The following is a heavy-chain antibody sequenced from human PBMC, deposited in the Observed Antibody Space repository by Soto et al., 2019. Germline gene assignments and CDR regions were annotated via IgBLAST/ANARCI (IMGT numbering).Heavy chain of an antibody. Sequence: EVQLLESGGGVAQRGGSLRLSCAASGFTVSSHAMSWVRQAPGKGLEWVASVSGSGDGTYYGEFVKGRFTISRDSSSRTLYLQMNNLRGEDTAVYFCTKSRRGILMVYGFGGMDVWGQGTTVTVSS. CDR1: GFTVSSHA. D-gene: IGHD2-8*01. J-gene: IGHJ6*02. CDR2: VSGSGDGT. V-gene: IGHV3-23*01. CDR3: TKSRRGILMVYGFGGMDV.